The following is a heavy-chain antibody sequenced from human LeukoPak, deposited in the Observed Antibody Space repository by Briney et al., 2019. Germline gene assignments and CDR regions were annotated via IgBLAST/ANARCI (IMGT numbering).Heavy chain of an antibody. V-gene: IGHV3-48*01. Sequence: GGSLRLSCAASGFPFSTYTMHWVRQAPGKGLEWVSYISSSSNTIYYADSVKGRFTISRDNAKNSLYLQMNSLRAEDTAVYYCAREDGSSYYFDYWGQGTLVTVAS. CDR2: ISSSSNTI. J-gene: IGHJ4*02. CDR3: AREDGSSYYFDY. CDR1: GFPFSTYT. D-gene: IGHD6-6*01.